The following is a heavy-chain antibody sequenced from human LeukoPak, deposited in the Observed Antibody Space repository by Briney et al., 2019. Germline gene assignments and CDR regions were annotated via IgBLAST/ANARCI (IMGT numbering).Heavy chain of an antibody. Sequence: ASVKVSFKASGCTFTGYYMHWVRQAPGQGLEWMGWINPNSGGTNYAQKFQGRVTMTRDTSISTACMELSRLRSDDTAVYYCARGSDDFWSGYSPSYWGQGTLVTVSS. J-gene: IGHJ4*02. CDR1: GCTFTGYY. CDR2: INPNSGGT. D-gene: IGHD3-3*01. V-gene: IGHV1-2*02. CDR3: ARGSDDFWSGYSPSY.